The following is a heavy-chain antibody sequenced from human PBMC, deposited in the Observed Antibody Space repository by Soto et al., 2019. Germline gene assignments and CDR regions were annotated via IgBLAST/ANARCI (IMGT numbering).Heavy chain of an antibody. CDR3: ARAGYCGPGCYYYFDF. V-gene: IGHV3-7*01. J-gene: IGHJ4*02. CDR2: IKPDGSAT. Sequence: EVQLVESGGGLVQPGGSLRLSCAVSGFTFGSYWMNWVRLIPGKGLECVAYIKPDGSATYYVDSVKGRFTISRDNAKTSLYLQMNSLRVEDTSVYYWARAGYCGPGCYYYFDFWGQGTLVTVSS. CDR1: GFTFGSYW. D-gene: IGHD2-21*02.